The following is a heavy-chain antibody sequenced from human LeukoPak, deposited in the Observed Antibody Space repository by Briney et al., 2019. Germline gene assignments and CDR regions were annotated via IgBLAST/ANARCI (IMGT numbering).Heavy chain of an antibody. V-gene: IGHV1-18*01. Sequence: ASVKVSCKASGYIFTSYGIGWVRQAPGQGPEWMGWISAYNGHTIYAQRLQDRVTMTTDTSTSTAYMELRSLRSDDTAVYYCARGMGATSWFDPWGQGTLVTVSS. CDR3: ARGMGATSWFDP. J-gene: IGHJ5*02. D-gene: IGHD1-26*01. CDR2: ISAYNGHT. CDR1: GYIFTSYG.